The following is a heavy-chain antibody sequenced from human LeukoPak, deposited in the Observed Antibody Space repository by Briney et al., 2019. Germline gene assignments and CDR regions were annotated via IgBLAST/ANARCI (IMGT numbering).Heavy chain of an antibody. Sequence: SETLSLTCTVSGGSISSGDYYWSWIRQPPGKGLEWIGYIYYSGSTHYNPSLKSRVSISVDTSKNQVSLKLSSVTAADTAVYYCARTSGGSIYGMDVWGQGTTVTVSS. J-gene: IGHJ6*02. CDR3: ARTSGGSIYGMDV. CDR2: IYYSGST. D-gene: IGHD2-8*02. V-gene: IGHV4-30-4*01. CDR1: GGSISSGDYY.